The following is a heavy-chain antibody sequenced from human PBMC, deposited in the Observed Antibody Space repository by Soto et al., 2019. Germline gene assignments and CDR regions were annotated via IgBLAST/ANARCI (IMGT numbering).Heavy chain of an antibody. V-gene: IGHV3-23*01. CDR1: GFTFSSYA. Sequence: PGGSLRLSCAASGFTFSSYAMSWVRQAPGKGLEWVSAISGSGGSTYYADSVKGRFTISRDNSKNTLYLQMNSLRAEDTAVYYCAKAGRSSSMAGYYYYYMDVWGKGTTVTVYS. D-gene: IGHD6-13*01. CDR2: ISGSGGST. CDR3: AKAGRSSSMAGYYYYYMDV. J-gene: IGHJ6*03.